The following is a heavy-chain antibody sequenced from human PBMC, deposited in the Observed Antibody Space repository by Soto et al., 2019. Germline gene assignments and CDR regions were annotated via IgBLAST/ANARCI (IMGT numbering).Heavy chain of an antibody. D-gene: IGHD1-26*01. Sequence: PGESLKISCKGSGYNFTNYWVGWVRQMPGKGLEWMGIFYPGDSDTRYSPSFQGQVTLSADKSISTAYLQWSSLKASDTAMYYCARVPGSLRGGLFDYWGQGTLVTVSS. CDR2: FYPGDSDT. V-gene: IGHV5-51*01. CDR3: ARVPGSLRGGLFDY. CDR1: GYNFTNYW. J-gene: IGHJ4*02.